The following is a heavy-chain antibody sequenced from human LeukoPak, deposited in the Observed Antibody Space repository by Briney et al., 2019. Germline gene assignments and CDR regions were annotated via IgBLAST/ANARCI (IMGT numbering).Heavy chain of an antibody. V-gene: IGHV4-39*01. CDR2: IYYSGST. Sequence: SETLSLTCTVSGGSINSITNYWGWIRQPPGKGLEWIGSIYYSGSTYYNPSLESRVTISIDTSKNQFSLKVTSVTAADTAVYYCARLRTTQFHAKYYNMDVWGKGTTVIISS. CDR3: ARLRTTQFHAKYYNMDV. CDR1: GGSINSITNY. D-gene: IGHD3-10*01. J-gene: IGHJ6*03.